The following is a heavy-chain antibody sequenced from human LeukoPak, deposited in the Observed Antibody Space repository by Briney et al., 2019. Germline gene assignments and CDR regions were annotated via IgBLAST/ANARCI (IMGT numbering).Heavy chain of an antibody. CDR1: TFRSYG. D-gene: IGHD2-2*03. V-gene: IGHV4-39*07. CDR3: ARLLRVGYCSTTTCNWFDP. CDR2: IYYSGST. J-gene: IGHJ5*02. Sequence: TFRSYGMSWIRQPPGKGLEWIGSIYYSGSTYYSPSLKSRVTISVDTSKNQFSLKLSSVTAADTAVYYCARLLRVGYCSTTTCNWFDPWGQGTLVTVSS.